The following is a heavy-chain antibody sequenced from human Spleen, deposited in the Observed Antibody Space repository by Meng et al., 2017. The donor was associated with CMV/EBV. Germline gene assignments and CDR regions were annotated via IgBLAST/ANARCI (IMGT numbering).Heavy chain of an antibody. Sequence: WSWSRQTPGKGLEWIGEINHSGSTNYNPSLKSRVTISVDTSKNQFSLKLSSVTAADTAVYYCARGGAKSGRVYCSSTSCLSPWYFDLWGRGTLVTVSS. CDR2: INHSGST. D-gene: IGHD2-2*01. CDR3: ARGGAKSGRVYCSSTSCLSPWYFDL. J-gene: IGHJ2*01. V-gene: IGHV4-34*01.